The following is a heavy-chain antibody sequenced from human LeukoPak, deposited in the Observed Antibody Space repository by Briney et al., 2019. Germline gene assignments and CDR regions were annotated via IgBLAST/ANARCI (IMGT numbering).Heavy chain of an antibody. CDR1: GYTLTELS. V-gene: IGHV1-24*01. CDR3: ATPGYYGSGSYYWPFDY. J-gene: IGHJ4*02. CDR2: FDPEDGET. Sequence: ASVKVSCKVSGYTLTELSMHWVRQAPGKGLEWMGGFDPEDGETIYAQKFQGRVTMTEDTSTDTAYMELSSLRSEDTAVYYCATPGYYGSGSYYWPFDYWGQGTLVTVSS. D-gene: IGHD3-10*01.